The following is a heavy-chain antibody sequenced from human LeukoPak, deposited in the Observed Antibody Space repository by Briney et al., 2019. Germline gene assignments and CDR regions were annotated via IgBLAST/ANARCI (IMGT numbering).Heavy chain of an antibody. D-gene: IGHD3-22*01. Sequence: GGTLRLSCAASGFTFSSYAMSWVRQAPGKGLEWVSAISGSGGSTYYADSVEGRFTISRDNSKNTLYLQMNSLRAEDTAVYYCAREIYDSSGYPGDAFDIWGQGTMVTVSS. CDR2: ISGSGGST. V-gene: IGHV3-23*01. CDR1: GFTFSSYA. CDR3: AREIYDSSGYPGDAFDI. J-gene: IGHJ3*02.